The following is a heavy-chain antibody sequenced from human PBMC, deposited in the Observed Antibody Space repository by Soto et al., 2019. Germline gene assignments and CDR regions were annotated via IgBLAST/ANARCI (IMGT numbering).Heavy chain of an antibody. D-gene: IGHD3-10*01. CDR1: GFTFSSYA. CDR3: ANTYGSGHQKGAFDI. Sequence: EVQLLESGGGLVQPGGSLRLSCAASGFTFSSYAMSWFRQAPGKGLEWVSAISGSGGSTYYADSVKGRFTISRDNSKNTLYLQMNSLRAEDTAVYYCANTYGSGHQKGAFDIWGQGTMVTVSS. CDR2: ISGSGGST. V-gene: IGHV3-23*01. J-gene: IGHJ3*02.